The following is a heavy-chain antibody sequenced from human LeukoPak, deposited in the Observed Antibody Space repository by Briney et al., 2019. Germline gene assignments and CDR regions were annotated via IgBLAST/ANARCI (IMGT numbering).Heavy chain of an antibody. Sequence: ASVKVSCKASGYTFTGYYMHWVRQAPGQGLEWMGWINPNSGGTNYAQKFQGRVTMTRDTSISTAYMELSRLRSDDTAVYYCARTPYYYDSSGYYSPYYYFDYWGQGTLVTVSS. CDR1: GYTFTGYY. D-gene: IGHD3-22*01. V-gene: IGHV1-2*02. CDR2: INPNSGGT. CDR3: ARTPYYYDSSGYYSPYYYFDY. J-gene: IGHJ4*02.